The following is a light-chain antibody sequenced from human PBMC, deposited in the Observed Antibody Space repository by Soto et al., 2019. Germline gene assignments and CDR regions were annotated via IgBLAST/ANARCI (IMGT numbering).Light chain of an antibody. CDR3: QQGDSFPFT. Sequence: DIQMTQSPSSVSASVGDTVTITCRASQDISSWVAWYQQKPGKAPKLLISAASSLQSGVPTRFIGSESGTDFTLIISGLLPEDFATYLCQQGDSFPFTFGGGTKVEIK. V-gene: IGKV1-12*01. CDR1: QDISSW. CDR2: AAS. J-gene: IGKJ4*01.